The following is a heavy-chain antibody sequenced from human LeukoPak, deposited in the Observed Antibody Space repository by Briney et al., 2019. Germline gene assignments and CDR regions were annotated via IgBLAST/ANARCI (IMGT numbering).Heavy chain of an antibody. Sequence: SETLSLTCTVSGGSISSYYWSWIRQPAGKGLEWIGRIFTSESPNYNPSLKSRVTMSVDTSKNQFSLKLNSVTATDTAMYYCARQVATKGEWAFDIWGQGTMVAASS. CDR2: IFTSESP. CDR1: GGSISSYY. J-gene: IGHJ3*02. V-gene: IGHV4-4*07. CDR3: ARQVATKGEWAFDI. D-gene: IGHD5-12*01.